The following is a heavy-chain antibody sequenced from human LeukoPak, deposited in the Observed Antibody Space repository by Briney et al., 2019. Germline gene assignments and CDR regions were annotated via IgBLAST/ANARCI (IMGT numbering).Heavy chain of an antibody. V-gene: IGHV3-48*01. CDR2: ISSSSSTI. CDR1: GFTFSSNS. CDR3: ARGGQWLVKEY. Sequence: GGSLRLSCAASGFTFSSNSMNWVRQAPGKGLEWVSYISSSSSTIYYADSVKGRYTISRDNAKNSLYLQMHSLRAQGTAVYYCARGGQWLVKEYWGQGTLLTVSS. D-gene: IGHD6-19*01. J-gene: IGHJ4*02.